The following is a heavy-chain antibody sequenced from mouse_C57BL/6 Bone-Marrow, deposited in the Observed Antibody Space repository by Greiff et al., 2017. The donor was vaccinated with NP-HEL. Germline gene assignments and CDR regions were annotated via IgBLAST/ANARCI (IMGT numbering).Heavy chain of an antibody. Sequence: EVQLQQSGPVLVKPGASVKMSCKASGYTFTDYYMNWVKQSHGKSLEWIGVIHPYNGGTSYNQKFKGQATLTVDKSSSTAYMELNSLTSEDSAVYYCASRRHENYYAMDYWGQGTSVTVSS. V-gene: IGHV1-19*01. D-gene: IGHD2-12*01. J-gene: IGHJ4*01. CDR3: ASRRHENYYAMDY. CDR1: GYTFTDYY. CDR2: IHPYNGGT.